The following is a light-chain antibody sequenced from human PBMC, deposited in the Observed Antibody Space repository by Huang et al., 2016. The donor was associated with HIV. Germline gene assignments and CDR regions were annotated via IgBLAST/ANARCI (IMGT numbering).Light chain of an antibody. CDR2: AAS. Sequence: DIQMTQSPSSLSASVGDRVTISCRSSQTFGSALNWYQQRPGKAPKFLIYAASSWQSGVPSRFSGSGSGTDFSLTINSLQPEDFATYYCQQSDSTPYTFGQGTKLEIK. CDR3: QQSDSTPYT. CDR1: QTFGSA. V-gene: IGKV1-39*01. J-gene: IGKJ2*01.